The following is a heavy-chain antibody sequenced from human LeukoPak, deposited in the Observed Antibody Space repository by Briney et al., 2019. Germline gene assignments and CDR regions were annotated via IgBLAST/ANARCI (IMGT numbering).Heavy chain of an antibody. CDR1: GGSVSSNY. D-gene: IGHD6-25*01. CDR2: IYHSGYA. V-gene: IGHV4-59*02. J-gene: IGHJ4*02. CDR3: AGDEIYIAAAGFY. Sequence: PSETLSLTCSVSGGSVSSNYWAWLRQPPGKGPEWIGYIYHSGYAKYNPSLESRVTMSLDTSKKQFSLNLNSVTAADTAVYYCAGDEIYIAAAGFYWGQGTLVTVSS.